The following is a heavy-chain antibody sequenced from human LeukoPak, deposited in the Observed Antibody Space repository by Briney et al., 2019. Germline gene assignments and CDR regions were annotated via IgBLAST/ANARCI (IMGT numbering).Heavy chain of an antibody. CDR3: ARIDILTVAGNFMDV. V-gene: IGHV2-70*04. Sequence: SGPTLVNPTQTLTLTCTFSGFSLSTSGMRVSWIRQPPGKALEWLARIDWDDDKYYSTSLKTRLTISKDTSKNQVVLTMTNMDPVDTATYYCARIDILTVAGNFMDVWGKGTTVTVSS. D-gene: IGHD3-9*01. J-gene: IGHJ6*03. CDR1: GFSLSTSGMR. CDR2: IDWDDDK.